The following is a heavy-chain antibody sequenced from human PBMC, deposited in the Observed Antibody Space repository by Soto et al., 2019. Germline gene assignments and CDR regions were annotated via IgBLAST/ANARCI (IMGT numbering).Heavy chain of an antibody. D-gene: IGHD5-18*01. V-gene: IGHV5-51*01. J-gene: IGHJ5*02. CDR1: GYSFSTYW. CDR3: ARQHGVDTANGWIDP. CDR2: IYLGDSDT. Sequence: ESLKISCQASGYSFSTYWIGWVRHMPGKGLECVGMIYLGDSDTIYSPSFQGQVTISAXXSXSXXXLXWXXLKTSDTAIYYCARQHGVDTANGWIDPWGQGTLVTVSS.